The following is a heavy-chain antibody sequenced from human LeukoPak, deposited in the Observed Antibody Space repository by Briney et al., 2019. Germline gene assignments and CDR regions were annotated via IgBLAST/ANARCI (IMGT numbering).Heavy chain of an antibody. J-gene: IGHJ4*02. CDR3: ARDPILLKGYFDY. Sequence: GGPLTLSCAASGFTFSSYSMNWVRQAPGKGLEWVSSISSSSSYIYYADSVKGRFTISRDNAKNSLYLQMNSLRAEDTAVYYCARDPILLKGYFDYWGQGTLVTVSS. CDR2: ISSSSSYI. V-gene: IGHV3-21*01. CDR1: GFTFSSYS.